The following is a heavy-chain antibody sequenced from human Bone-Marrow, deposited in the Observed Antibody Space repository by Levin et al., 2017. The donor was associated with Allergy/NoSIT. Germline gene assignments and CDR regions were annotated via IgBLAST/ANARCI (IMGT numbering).Heavy chain of an antibody. D-gene: IGHD3-3*01. Sequence: SETLSLTCAVYGGSFSGYYWSWIRQPPGKGLEWIGEINHSGSTNYNPSLKSRVTISVDTSKNQFSLKLSSVTAADTAVYYCARGLSPNTYYDFWSGPRGYYFDYWGQGTLVTVSS. CDR2: INHSGST. CDR1: GGSFSGYY. J-gene: IGHJ4*02. CDR3: ARGLSPNTYYDFWSGPRGYYFDY. V-gene: IGHV4-34*01.